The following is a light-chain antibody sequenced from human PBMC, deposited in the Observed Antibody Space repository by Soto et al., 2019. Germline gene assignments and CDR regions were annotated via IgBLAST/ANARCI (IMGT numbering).Light chain of an antibody. J-gene: IGKJ2*01. CDR3: HQYKNWPPYT. CDR1: QSVSSN. CDR2: GAS. V-gene: IGKV3-15*01. Sequence: EIVMTQSPATLSVPPGERATLSCRASQSVSSNLAWYQQKPGQAPRLLIYGASTRATGIPARFSGSGSGTEFTLTISSLQSEDFAVYYCHQYKNWPPYTFGQGTKLEIK.